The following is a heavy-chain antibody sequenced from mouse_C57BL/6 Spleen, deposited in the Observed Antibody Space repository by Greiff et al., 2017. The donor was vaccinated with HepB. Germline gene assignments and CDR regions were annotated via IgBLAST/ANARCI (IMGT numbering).Heavy chain of an antibody. CDR1: GYTFTDSY. D-gene: IGHD1-1*01. Sequence: QVQLKESGAELVRPGASVKLSCKASGYTFTDSYINWVKQRPGQGLEWIARIYPGSGNTYYNVKFKGKATLTADKSSSTAYMQLSSLTSEHSPVDFCARTVYYCGSSGWYFDVWGTGTTVTVSS. CDR3: ARTVYYCGSSGWYFDV. CDR2: IYPGSGNT. V-gene: IGHV1-76*01. J-gene: IGHJ1*03.